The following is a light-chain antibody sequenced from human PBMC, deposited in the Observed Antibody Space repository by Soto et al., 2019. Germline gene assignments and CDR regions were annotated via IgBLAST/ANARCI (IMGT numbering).Light chain of an antibody. J-gene: IGKJ4*01. CDR3: QQYGSSPT. CDR2: GAS. CDR1: ESVSNS. Sequence: ETVLTQSPATLSLSPGERATLSCRASESVSNSLAWYQHKPGQGPRLLIYGASSRATGIPDRFSGSGSGADFTLRISRLEPEDSAVYYCQQYGSSPTFGGGTKVDIK. V-gene: IGKV3-20*01.